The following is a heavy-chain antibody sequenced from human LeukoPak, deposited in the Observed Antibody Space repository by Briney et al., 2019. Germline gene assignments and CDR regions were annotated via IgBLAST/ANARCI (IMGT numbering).Heavy chain of an antibody. Sequence: GALVKVSCKASGYTFTSYAMHWVRQAPGQRLEWMGWINAGNGNTKYSQKFQGRVTITRDTSASTAYMELSSLRSEDTAVYYCATIRALDDTYFDYWGQGTLVTVSS. CDR1: GYTFTSYA. CDR2: INAGNGNT. D-gene: IGHD3-22*01. V-gene: IGHV1-3*01. J-gene: IGHJ4*02. CDR3: ATIRALDDTYFDY.